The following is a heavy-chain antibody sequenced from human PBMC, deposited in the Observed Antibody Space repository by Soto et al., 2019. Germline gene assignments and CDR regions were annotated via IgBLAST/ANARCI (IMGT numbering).Heavy chain of an antibody. CDR2: ISGSGGST. D-gene: IGHD5-12*01. CDR1: GFTFSSYA. J-gene: IGHJ4*02. Sequence: EVQLLESGGGLVQPGGSLRLSCAASGFTFSSYAMSWVRQAPGKGLEWVSAISGSGGSTYYADSVKGRFTISRDNSKNTLYLQMNSLRLEDTAVYYCAKDEVERWLPTHFDYWGQGTLVTVSS. CDR3: AKDEVERWLPTHFDY. V-gene: IGHV3-23*01.